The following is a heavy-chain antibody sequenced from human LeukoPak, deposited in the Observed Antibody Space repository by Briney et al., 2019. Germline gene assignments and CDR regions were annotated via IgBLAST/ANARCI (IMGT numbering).Heavy chain of an antibody. D-gene: IGHD2-15*01. J-gene: IGHJ4*02. CDR2: IRYDGSNK. Sequence: GGSLRLSCAASGFTFSSYGMHWVRQAPGKGLEWVAFIRYDGSNKYYADSVKGRFTISRDNSKNTLYLQMNSLRAEDTAVYYCAKGGGSSCYSPSDYWGQGTLVTVSS. CDR1: GFTFSSYG. V-gene: IGHV3-30*02. CDR3: AKGGGSSCYSPSDY.